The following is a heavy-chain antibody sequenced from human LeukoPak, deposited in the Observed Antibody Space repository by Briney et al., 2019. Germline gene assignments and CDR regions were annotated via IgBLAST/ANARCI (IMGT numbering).Heavy chain of an antibody. CDR3: ARPYSSGWSYYYYMDV. V-gene: IGHV3-11*04. CDR2: ISSSGSTI. CDR1: GFTFSDYY. D-gene: IGHD6-19*01. J-gene: IGHJ6*03. Sequence: GGSLRLSCAASGFTFSDYYMSWIRQAPGKGLEWVSYISSSGSTIYYADSVEGRFTISRDNAKNSLYLQMNSLRAEDTAVCYCARPYSSGWSYYYYMDVWGKGTTVTVSS.